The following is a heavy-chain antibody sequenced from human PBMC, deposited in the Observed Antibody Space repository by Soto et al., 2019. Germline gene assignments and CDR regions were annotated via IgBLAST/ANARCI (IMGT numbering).Heavy chain of an antibody. V-gene: IGHV3-30*18. D-gene: IGHD3-3*01. CDR1: GFTFSSYG. CDR2: ISYDGSNK. J-gene: IGHJ6*02. Sequence: QVQLVESGGGVVQPGRSLRLSCAASGFTFSSYGMHWVRQAPGKGLEWVAVISYDGSNKYYADSVKGRFTISRDNSKNALYLQMNSLRAEDTAVYYCAKDSERITIFGVVYYYYGMDVWGQGTTVTVSS. CDR3: AKDSERITIFGVVYYYYGMDV.